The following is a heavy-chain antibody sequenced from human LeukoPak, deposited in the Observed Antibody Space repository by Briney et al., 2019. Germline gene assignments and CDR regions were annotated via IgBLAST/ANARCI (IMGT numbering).Heavy chain of an antibody. J-gene: IGHJ4*02. D-gene: IGHD3-22*01. CDR1: GGTFSSYA. Sequence: SVKVSCKASGGTFSSYAISWVRQAPGQGLEWMGGIIPIFGTANYAQKFQGRVTINADESKSTAYMELSSLRSEDTAVYYCARQYYDSSGYWYYWGQGTLVTVSS. CDR3: ARQYYDSSGYWYY. CDR2: IIPIFGTA. V-gene: IGHV1-69*13.